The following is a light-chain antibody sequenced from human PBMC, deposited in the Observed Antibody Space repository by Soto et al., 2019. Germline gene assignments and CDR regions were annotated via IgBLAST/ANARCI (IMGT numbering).Light chain of an antibody. CDR2: ENI. J-gene: IGLJ2*01. Sequence: QSALTQPASVSGSPGQSITISCIGTISDVGAYDLVSWYQQHPGTAPRLIIYENIRRPSTISSRFSGSKSGNTASLTISGLRAEDEANYHCCSYAGNRIFIFGGGTKLTVL. CDR1: ISDVGAYDL. V-gene: IGLV2-23*01. CDR3: CSYAGNRIFI.